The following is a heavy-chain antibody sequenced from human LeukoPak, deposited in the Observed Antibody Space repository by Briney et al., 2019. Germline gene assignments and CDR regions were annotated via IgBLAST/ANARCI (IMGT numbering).Heavy chain of an antibody. V-gene: IGHV3-15*01. J-gene: IGHJ4*02. CDR3: TTFYHEYSPY. CDR1: GFSFMNAW. D-gene: IGHD2/OR15-2a*01. CDR2: IKSNADGGTS. Sequence: GGSLRLSCAASGFSFMNAWMIWVRQAPGKGLEWVGRIKSNADGGTSDYAAPARGRFTISRDDSKNTLYLQMNSLKTEDTAVYYCTTFYHEYSPYWGRGTLVTVSS.